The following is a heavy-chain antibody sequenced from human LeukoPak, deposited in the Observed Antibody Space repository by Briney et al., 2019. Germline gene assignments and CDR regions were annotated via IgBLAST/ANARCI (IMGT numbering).Heavy chain of an antibody. CDR2: IWYDGSKK. J-gene: IGHJ4*02. CDR3: AKDASSYDGSYFDY. V-gene: IGHV3-33*06. CDR1: GFTFSSNA. Sequence: GGSLRLSCAASGFTFSSNAMHWVRQAPGKGLEWVAVIWYDGSKKNYADSVKGRFTISRDNSKNTLDLQMNSLRAEDTAVYYCAKDASSYDGSYFDYWGQGTLVTVSS. D-gene: IGHD1-26*01.